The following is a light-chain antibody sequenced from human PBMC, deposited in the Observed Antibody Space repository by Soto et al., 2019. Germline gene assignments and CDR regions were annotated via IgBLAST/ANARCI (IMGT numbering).Light chain of an antibody. CDR2: ELS. CDR1: NSDVGGYNY. CDR3: SSYAGNNNFVV. Sequence: QSVLTQPPSASGSPGQSVTISCTGTNSDVGGYNYVSWYQQHPGKAPKLMIYELSKRPSGVPDRFSGSKSGNTASLTVSGLQAEDEADYYCSSYAGNNNFVVFGGGTKLTVL. V-gene: IGLV2-8*01. J-gene: IGLJ2*01.